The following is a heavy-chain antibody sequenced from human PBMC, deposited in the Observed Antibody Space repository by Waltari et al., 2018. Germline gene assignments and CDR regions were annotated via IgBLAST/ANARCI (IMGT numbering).Heavy chain of an antibody. J-gene: IGHJ5*02. CDR2: INHSGST. V-gene: IGHV4-34*01. CDR1: GGSFSGYY. D-gene: IGHD2-2*01. CDR3: ARGRFCSSTSCRFDP. Sequence: QVQLQQWGAGLLKPSETLSLTCAVYGGSFSGYYWSWIRQPPGKGLEWIGEINHSGSTNYNPSLKSRVTISVDTSKNQFSLKLSSVTAADTAVYYCARGRFCSSTSCRFDPWGQGTLVTVSS.